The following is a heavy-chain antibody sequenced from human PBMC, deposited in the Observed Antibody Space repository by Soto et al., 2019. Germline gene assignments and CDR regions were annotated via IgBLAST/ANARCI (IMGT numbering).Heavy chain of an antibody. D-gene: IGHD3-10*01. Sequence: LSLTCAVSCGSISSSNWCSWVRQPPGKGLEWIGEIYHSGSTNYNPSLKSRVTISVDKSKNQFSLKLSSVTAADTAVYYCARDSRITMIRDLRWVDYYYGMDVWGQGTTVTVSS. CDR1: CGSISSSNW. CDR3: ARDSRITMIRDLRWVDYYYGMDV. V-gene: IGHV4-4*02. J-gene: IGHJ6*02. CDR2: IYHSGST.